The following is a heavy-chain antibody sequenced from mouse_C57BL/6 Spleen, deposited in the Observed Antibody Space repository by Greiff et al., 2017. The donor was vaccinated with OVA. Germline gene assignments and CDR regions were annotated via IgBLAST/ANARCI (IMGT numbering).Heavy chain of an antibody. CDR3: ATYDGSSHWYFDV. J-gene: IGHJ1*03. V-gene: IGHV1-50*01. D-gene: IGHD1-1*01. CDR2: IDPSDSYT. CDR1: GYTFTSYW. Sequence: VQLQESGAELVKPGASVKLSCKASGYTFTSYWMQWVKQRPGQGLAWIGEIDPSDSYTNYNQKFKGKATLTVDTSSSTAYMQLSSLTSEDSAVYYCATYDGSSHWYFDVWGTGTTVTVAS.